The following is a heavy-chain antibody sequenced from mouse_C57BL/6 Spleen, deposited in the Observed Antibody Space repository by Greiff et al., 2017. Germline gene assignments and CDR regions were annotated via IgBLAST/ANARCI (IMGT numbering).Heavy chain of an antibody. CDR1: GYTFTSYW. CDR3: ARRGLSWNYFDY. D-gene: IGHD1-1*02. V-gene: IGHV1-69*01. J-gene: IGHJ2*01. CDR2: IDPSDSYT. Sequence: VQLQQPGAELVMPGASVKLSCKASGYTFTSYWMHWVKQRPGQGLEWIGEIDPSDSYTNYNQKFKGKSTLTVDKSSSTAYMQLSSLTSEDSAVYYCARRGLSWNYFDYWGQGTTLTVSS.